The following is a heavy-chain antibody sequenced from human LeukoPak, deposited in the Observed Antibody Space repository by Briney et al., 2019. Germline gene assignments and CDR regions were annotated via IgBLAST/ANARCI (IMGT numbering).Heavy chain of an antibody. V-gene: IGHV4-30-2*01. CDR2: IYHSGST. Sequence: SETLSLTCAVSGGSISSGGYSWSWIRQPPGKGLEWIGYIYHSGSTYYNPSLKSRVTISVDRSKNQFSLKLSSVTAADTAVYYCARGYRSGYPEGFDYWGQGTLVTVSS. D-gene: IGHD5-18*01. CDR1: GGSISSGGYS. CDR3: ARGYRSGYPEGFDY. J-gene: IGHJ4*02.